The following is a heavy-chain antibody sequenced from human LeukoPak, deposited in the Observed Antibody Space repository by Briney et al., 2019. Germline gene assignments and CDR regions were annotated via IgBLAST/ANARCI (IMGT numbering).Heavy chain of an antibody. D-gene: IGHD6-6*01. Sequence: PSETLSLTCTVSGGSISSGGYYWSWIRQPPGKGLEWIGYIYHSGSTYYNPSLKSRVTISVDRSKNQFSLKLSSVTAADTAVYYCARLVRSSSSRGFDYWGQGTLVTVSS. CDR2: IYHSGST. V-gene: IGHV4-30-2*01. CDR1: GGSISSGGYY. J-gene: IGHJ4*02. CDR3: ARLVRSSSSRGFDY.